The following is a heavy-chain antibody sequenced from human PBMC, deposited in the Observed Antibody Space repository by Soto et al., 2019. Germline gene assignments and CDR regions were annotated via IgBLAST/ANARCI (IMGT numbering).Heavy chain of an antibody. CDR1: GGSISSGGYY. Sequence: QVQLQESGPGLVKPSQTLSLTCTVSGGSISSGGYYWSWIRQHPGKGLEWIGYIYYSGCTYYNPSLKSRVTISXDTXKXRFSLKLSSVTAADTAVYYCARGLSIVLVPAAVFDYWGQGTLVTVSS. CDR2: IYYSGCT. V-gene: IGHV4-31*03. D-gene: IGHD2-2*01. CDR3: ARGLSIVLVPAAVFDY. J-gene: IGHJ4*02.